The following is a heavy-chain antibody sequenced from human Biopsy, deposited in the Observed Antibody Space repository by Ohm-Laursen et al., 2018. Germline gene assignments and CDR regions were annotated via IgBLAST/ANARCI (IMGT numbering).Heavy chain of an antibody. Sequence: SETLSLTCAVYGESFNGYYWSWIRQPPGKGLEWIGFISSTGYTSYIPSVKSRVTISVDTSKNQFSLKVRSVTAADTAVYYCVRGVDYYDPYHYYALDVWGQGTTVTVSS. D-gene: IGHD3-22*01. CDR2: ISSTGYT. CDR1: GESFNGYY. V-gene: IGHV4-4*08. J-gene: IGHJ6*02. CDR3: VRGVDYYDPYHYYALDV.